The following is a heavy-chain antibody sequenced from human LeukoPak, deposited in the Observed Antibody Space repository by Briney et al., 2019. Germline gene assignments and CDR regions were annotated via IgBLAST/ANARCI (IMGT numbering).Heavy chain of an antibody. V-gene: IGHV3-49*04. D-gene: IGHD6-19*01. CDR1: GFTFGGYG. CDR3: TRVGPSGGLWGFLDY. Sequence: GGSLRLSCTASGFTFGGYGMSWVRQAPGKVLEWVGFIRSKAYGATTEYAASVKGGFTISRDDSKNIAYLQMNGLKTEDTAVYYCTRVGPSGGLWGFLDYWGQGTLVTVSS. J-gene: IGHJ4*02. CDR2: IRSKAYGATT.